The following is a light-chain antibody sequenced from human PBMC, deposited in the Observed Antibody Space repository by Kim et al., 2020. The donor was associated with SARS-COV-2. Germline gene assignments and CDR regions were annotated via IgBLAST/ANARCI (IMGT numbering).Light chain of an antibody. Sequence: VALRQTDMITCQGHSLRSFYAIWYQQKPGQAAICVIYGKNNRPSGIPDRFCGSSSGNTSLLTITGTQAGDEADYYCNPRDSNDNVVFGGGTQLTVL. J-gene: IGLJ2*01. CDR3: NPRDSNDNVV. V-gene: IGLV3-19*01. CDR2: GKN. CDR1: SLRSFY.